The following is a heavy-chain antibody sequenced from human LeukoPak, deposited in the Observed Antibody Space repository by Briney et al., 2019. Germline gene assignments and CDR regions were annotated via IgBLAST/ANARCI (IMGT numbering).Heavy chain of an antibody. D-gene: IGHD3-10*01. J-gene: IGHJ4*02. CDR3: VKGRDITMVRGAFDY. V-gene: IGHV3-64D*06. CDR2: ISSNGDNT. Sequence: GSLRLSCSASGLTLSFYTMHWVRQAPGKGLEYVSTISSNGDNTYYADSVKGRFTISRDNSKNTLYLQMSSLRAEDTAVYYCVKGRDITMVRGAFDYWGQGTLVTVSS. CDR1: GLTLSFYT.